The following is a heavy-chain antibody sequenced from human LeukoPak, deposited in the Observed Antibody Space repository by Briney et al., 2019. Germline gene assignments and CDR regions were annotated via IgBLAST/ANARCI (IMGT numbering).Heavy chain of an antibody. J-gene: IGHJ6*03. CDR1: GESLTGYF. CDR3: ARRSVAESSTDDYYMDV. Sequence: EPSETLSLTCAVYGESLTGYFWSWIRQSPGKGLEWIGEINFSGNTNYNPSLKSRVSISIDTSKNQFSLRMTSVTAADTAVFYCARRSVAESSTDDYYMDVWGEGTSVTVSS. CDR2: INFSGNT. D-gene: IGHD6-19*01. V-gene: IGHV4-34*01.